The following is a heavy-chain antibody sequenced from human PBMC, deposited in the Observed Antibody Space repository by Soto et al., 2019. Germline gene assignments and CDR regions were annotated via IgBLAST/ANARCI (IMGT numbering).Heavy chain of an antibody. CDR1: NFTFTYAW. CDR3: TTDDTSGYYFQY. V-gene: IGHV3-15*01. J-gene: IGHJ4*02. Sequence: GGSLRLSCVVSNFTFTYAWMSWVRQAPGKGLEWVGRIKATAYGGTADYAAPVKDRFIISRDDSKNTLFLDMSSLRADDTATYYCTTDDTSGYYFQYWGQGTLVTVSS. D-gene: IGHD3-22*01. CDR2: IKATAYGGTA.